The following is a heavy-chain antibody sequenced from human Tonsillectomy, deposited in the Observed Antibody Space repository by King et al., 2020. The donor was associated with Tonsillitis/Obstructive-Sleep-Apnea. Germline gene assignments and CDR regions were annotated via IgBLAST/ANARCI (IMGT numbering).Heavy chain of an antibody. D-gene: IGHD1-26*01. Sequence: QLVQSGGGLVQPGGSLRLSCAASGFTFSSNWMSWVPQAPGKGLEWGAKLKTDGSGKNYVDSVKGRFTISRDNAKNSLFLPMNNLRAEDTAVYYCAVGNYYVPGGDYWGQGTLVTVSS. V-gene: IGHV3-7*02. CDR2: LKTDGSGK. J-gene: IGHJ4*02. CDR3: AVGNYYVPGGDY. CDR1: GFTFSSNW.